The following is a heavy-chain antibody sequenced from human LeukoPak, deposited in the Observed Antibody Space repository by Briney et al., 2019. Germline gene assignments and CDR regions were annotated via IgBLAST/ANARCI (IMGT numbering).Heavy chain of an antibody. J-gene: IGHJ6*03. Sequence: PGGSLRLSCAASGFTFSSYAMHWVRQAPGKGLEWVAVISYDGSNKYYADSVKGRFTISRDNSKNTLYLQMNSLRAEDTAVYYCAKNRGVAARCMDVWGKGTTVTVSS. D-gene: IGHD6-6*01. CDR1: GFTFSSYA. V-gene: IGHV3-30-3*02. CDR2: ISYDGSNK. CDR3: AKNRGVAARCMDV.